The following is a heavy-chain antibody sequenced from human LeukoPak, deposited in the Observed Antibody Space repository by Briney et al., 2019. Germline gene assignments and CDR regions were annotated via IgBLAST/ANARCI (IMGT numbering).Heavy chain of an antibody. CDR3: ARRSSGWYQDY. D-gene: IGHD6-19*01. CDR1: GYNFTSYW. J-gene: IGHJ4*02. V-gene: IGHV5-51*01. CDR2: IYPGDSDT. Sequence: GESLKISCNGSGYNFTSYWICWVRQMPGKGLEWMGIIYPGDSDTRYSPSFQGQVTISADKSTSTAYLQWSSLKASDTAMYYCARRSSGWYQDYWGQGTLVTVSS.